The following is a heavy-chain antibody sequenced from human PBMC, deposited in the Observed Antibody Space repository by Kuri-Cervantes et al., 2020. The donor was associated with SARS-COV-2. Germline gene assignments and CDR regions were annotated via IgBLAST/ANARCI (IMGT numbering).Heavy chain of an antibody. CDR3: ASSTYEGRGMDV. D-gene: IGHD3-10*01. CDR1: GGSISSSSYY. Sequence: GSLRLSCTVSGGSISSSSYYWGWIRQPPGKGLEWIGSIYYSGSTYYNPSLKSRVTISVDTSKNQFSLKLSSVTAADTAVYYCASSTYEGRGMDVWAKGPRSPSP. J-gene: IGHJ6*02. V-gene: IGHV4-39*07. CDR2: IYYSGST.